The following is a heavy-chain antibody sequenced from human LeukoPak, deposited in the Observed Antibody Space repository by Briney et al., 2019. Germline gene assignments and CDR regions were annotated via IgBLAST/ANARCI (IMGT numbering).Heavy chain of an antibody. V-gene: IGHV1-69*06. CDR3: ARVSVDGYFDP. CDR1: VGTFINYA. Sequence: SVTVSFKASVGTFINYAISWVRQAPGQGREWMGRIIPIFGTANYAQKFQRRVTITADKSTSTAYMELSSLRSEDTAVYYCARVSVDGYFDPWGQGTLVTVSS. D-gene: IGHD5-24*01. J-gene: IGHJ5*02. CDR2: IIPIFGTA.